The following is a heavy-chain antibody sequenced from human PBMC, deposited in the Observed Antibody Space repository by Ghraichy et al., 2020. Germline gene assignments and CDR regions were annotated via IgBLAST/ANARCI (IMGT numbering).Heavy chain of an antibody. CDR3: AKVHSSGWYQVKSGPFDY. D-gene: IGHD6-19*01. V-gene: IGHV3-23*01. Sequence: GESLRLSCAASGFTFSNYAMSWVRQAPGKGLECVSSISGSGISTYYADSVKGRFTISRDNSKNTLNLQMNSLRSEDTAVYYCAKVHSSGWYQVKSGPFDYWGQGILATVSS. CDR2: ISGSGIST. CDR1: GFTFSNYA. J-gene: IGHJ4*02.